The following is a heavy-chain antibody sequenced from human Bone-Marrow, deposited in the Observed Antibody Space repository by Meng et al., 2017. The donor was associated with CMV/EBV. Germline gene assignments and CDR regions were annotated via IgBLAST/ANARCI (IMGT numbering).Heavy chain of an antibody. D-gene: IGHD5-18*01. V-gene: IGHV1-18*01. CDR2: ISTYNGNT. J-gene: IGHJ4*02. CDR3: ARENGELWLFD. CDR1: GYTFTNYG. Sequence: ASVKVSCKASGYTFTNYGISWVRQAPGQGLEWMGWISTYNGNTTYAQRLQDRVTMTTDTSTSTAYMEVKSLRSDDTAVYYCARENGELWLFDWGQGTLVTVSS.